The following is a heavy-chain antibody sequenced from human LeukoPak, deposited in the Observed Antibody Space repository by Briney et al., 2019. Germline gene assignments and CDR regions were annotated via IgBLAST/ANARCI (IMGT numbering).Heavy chain of an antibody. J-gene: IGHJ4*02. D-gene: IGHD6-19*01. Sequence: ASVKVSCKASGYTFTGYYIQWVRQAPGQGLEWMGWVNPNSGGTKYAQKFQGRVTMTRDTSISTAYVELSRLRSDDTAIYYFARVAVAGTFEYYFDYWGQGSLVIVSS. CDR3: ARVAVAGTFEYYFDY. V-gene: IGHV1-2*02. CDR2: VNPNSGGT. CDR1: GYTFTGYY.